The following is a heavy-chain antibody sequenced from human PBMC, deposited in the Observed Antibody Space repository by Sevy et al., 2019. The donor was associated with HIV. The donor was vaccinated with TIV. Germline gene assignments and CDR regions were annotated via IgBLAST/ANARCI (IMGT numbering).Heavy chain of an antibody. V-gene: IGHV4-61*02. Sequence: SETLSLTCTVSGGSISSGSYYWSWIRQSAGKGLEWIGRLYINGNTNYNPSLKSRVTMSVDTSKNQFSLKLSSVTAADTAVYYCASGRYSSGWVHYYYYAMDVWGQGTTVTVSS. D-gene: IGHD6-19*01. CDR1: GGSISSGSYY. CDR3: ASGRYSSGWVHYYYYAMDV. J-gene: IGHJ6*02. CDR2: LYINGNT.